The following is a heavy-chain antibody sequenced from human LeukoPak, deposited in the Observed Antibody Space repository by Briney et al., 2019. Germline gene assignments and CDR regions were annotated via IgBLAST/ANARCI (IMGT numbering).Heavy chain of an antibody. CDR3: AKDVVRGVMWYFDY. Sequence: GGSLRLSCAAFGFTVSNNYMSWVRQAPGKGLEWVSAISGSGGSTYYADSVKGRFTISRDNSKNTLYLQMNSLRAEDTAVYYCAKDVVRGVMWYFDYWGQGTLVTVSS. J-gene: IGHJ4*02. CDR2: ISGSGGST. CDR1: GFTVSNNY. V-gene: IGHV3-23*01. D-gene: IGHD3-10*01.